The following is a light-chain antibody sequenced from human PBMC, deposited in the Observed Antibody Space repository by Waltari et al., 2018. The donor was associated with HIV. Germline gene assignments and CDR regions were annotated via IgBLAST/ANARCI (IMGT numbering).Light chain of an antibody. V-gene: IGLV1-44*01. Sequence: QSVLTQPPSASGTPGPRLTISCSVSSSNIRCTTVNCYKQLPGTPPKLLIYSNNQRPSGVPDRFSGSKSGTSASLAISGLQSEDEADYYCAAWDDSLNGSYVFGTGTKVTVL. J-gene: IGLJ1*01. CDR2: SNN. CDR1: SSNIRCTT. CDR3: AAWDDSLNGSYV.